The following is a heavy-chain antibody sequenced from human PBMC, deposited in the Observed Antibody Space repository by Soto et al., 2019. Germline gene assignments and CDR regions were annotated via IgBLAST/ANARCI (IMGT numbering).Heavy chain of an antibody. V-gene: IGHV3-23*01. J-gene: IGHJ4*02. Sequence: EVQLLESGGGLVQPGGSRSLSCAASGFTFSNYAVTWVRQAPGKGLEWVSSISGTGASTYYADSVKGRFTISRDNSKNTLHLQMNSLRAEDTAIYYCAKVVYYGVVISRGYIDYWGQGTLVTVFS. CDR3: AKVVYYGVVISRGYIDY. D-gene: IGHD3-3*01. CDR2: ISGTGAST. CDR1: GFTFSNYA.